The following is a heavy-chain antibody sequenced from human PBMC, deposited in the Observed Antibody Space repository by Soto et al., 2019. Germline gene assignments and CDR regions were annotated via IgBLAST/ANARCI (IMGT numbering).Heavy chain of an antibody. J-gene: IGHJ6*02. CDR2: ISSDSRYI. CDR1: GFTLSNYA. CDR3: ARIKLVDFFFINVDVYDMDV. Sequence: GGSLRLSCVASGFTLSNYAVDWVRQAPGKGLEWVSYISSDSRYIYHGDSGKGRFTISRDNARNSVYLQMNSLRDEDTAVYYCARIKLVDFFFINVDVYDMDVWGQGTPVTVSS. V-gene: IGHV3-21*01. D-gene: IGHD2-15*01.